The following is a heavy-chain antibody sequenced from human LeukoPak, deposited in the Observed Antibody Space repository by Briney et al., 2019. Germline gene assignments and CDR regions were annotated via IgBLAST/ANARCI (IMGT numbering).Heavy chain of an antibody. CDR1: GFTFDDYA. CDR3: AKDSLWNYGSGSYRGFDY. Sequence: GGSLRLSCAASGFTFDDYAMHWVRQAPGKGLEWVSGISWNSGSIGYADSVKGRFTISRDNAKNSLYLQMNSLRAEDTALYYCAKDSLWNYGSGSYRGFDYWGQGTLVTVSS. CDR2: ISWNSGSI. J-gene: IGHJ4*02. V-gene: IGHV3-9*01. D-gene: IGHD3-10*01.